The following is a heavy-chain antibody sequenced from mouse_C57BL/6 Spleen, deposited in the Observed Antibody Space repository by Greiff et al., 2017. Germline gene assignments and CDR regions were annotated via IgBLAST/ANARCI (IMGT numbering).Heavy chain of an antibody. D-gene: IGHD2-2*01. CDR1: GYAFSSSW. Sequence: VQLVESGPELVKPGASVKISCKASGYAFSSSWMNWVKQRPGKGLEWIGRIYPGDGDTNYNGKFKGKATLTADKSSSTAYMQLSSLTSEDSAVYFCARWGGYGAMDYWGQGTSVTVSS. V-gene: IGHV1-82*01. J-gene: IGHJ4*01. CDR3: ARWGGYGAMDY. CDR2: IYPGDGDT.